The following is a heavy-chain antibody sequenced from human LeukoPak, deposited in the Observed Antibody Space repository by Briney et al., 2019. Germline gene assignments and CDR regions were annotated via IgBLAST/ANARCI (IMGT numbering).Heavy chain of an antibody. D-gene: IGHD5-12*01. CDR2: ISYDGNNK. CDR1: GLTFSSYG. CDR3: AKPRGYSGYARFDY. J-gene: IGHJ4*02. Sequence: PGRSLRLSCAASGLTFSSYGMHWVRQAPGKGLEWGAVISYDGNNKHYADSVKGRFTISRDNSENTLYLQVNSLRAEDAAVYYCAKPRGYSGYARFDYWGQGTLVTVSS. V-gene: IGHV3-30*18.